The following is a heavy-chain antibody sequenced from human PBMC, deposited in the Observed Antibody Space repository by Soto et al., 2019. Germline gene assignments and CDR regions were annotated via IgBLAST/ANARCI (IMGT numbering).Heavy chain of an antibody. J-gene: IGHJ6*02. D-gene: IGHD3-16*01. CDR3: AKGSALGGLDV. Sequence: GGSLRLSCAASGFTFSNYGMYWVRQAPGKGLEWVAGVSNDGNNKYYTDSVKGRFTISRDNAKNTVFLQMNSLRVEDTAVYYCAKGSALGGLDVWGQGTTVTVSS. CDR1: GFTFSNYG. V-gene: IGHV3-30*18. CDR2: VSNDGNNK.